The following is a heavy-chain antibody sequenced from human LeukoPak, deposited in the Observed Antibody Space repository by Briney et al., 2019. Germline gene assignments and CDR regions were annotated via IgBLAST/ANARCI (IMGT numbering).Heavy chain of an antibody. D-gene: IGHD3-22*01. J-gene: IGHJ5*02. CDR2: IIPILGIA. CDR1: GGTFISYT. V-gene: IGHV1-69*02. CDR3: ARDRPPYYYDRSGYYP. Sequence: SVKVSCKASGGTFISYTISWVRQAPGQGLEWMGRIIPILGIANYAQKFQGRVTITADKSTSTAYMELSSLRSEDTAVYYCARDRPPYYYDRSGYYPWGQGTLVTVSS.